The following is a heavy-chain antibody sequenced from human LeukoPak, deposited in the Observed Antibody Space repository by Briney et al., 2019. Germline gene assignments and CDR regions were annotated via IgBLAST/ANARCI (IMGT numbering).Heavy chain of an antibody. CDR1: GYTFTSYG. CDR2: ISAYNGNT. Sequence: GASVKVSCKASGYTFTSYGISWVRQAPGQGLEWMGWISAYNGNTNYAQKLQGRVTMTTDTSTSTAYMELRSLRSDDTAVYYCARDGITIFGVVISYYYYGMDVWGQGTTVTVSS. J-gene: IGHJ6*02. CDR3: ARDGITIFGVVISYYYYGMDV. D-gene: IGHD3-3*01. V-gene: IGHV1-18*01.